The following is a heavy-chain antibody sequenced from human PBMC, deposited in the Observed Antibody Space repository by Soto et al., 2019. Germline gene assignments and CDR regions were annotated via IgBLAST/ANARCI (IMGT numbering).Heavy chain of an antibody. CDR3: ARDHLRGEYSSSFGY. D-gene: IGHD6-6*01. J-gene: IGHJ4*02. CDR2: IYYSGST. V-gene: IGHV4-59*01. CDR1: GGSISSYY. Sequence: SETLSLTCTVSGGSISSYYWSWIRQPPGKGLEWIGYIYYSGSTNYNPSLKSRVTISVDTSKNQFSLKLSSVTAADTAVYYCARDHLRGEYSSSFGYWGQGTLVTVSS.